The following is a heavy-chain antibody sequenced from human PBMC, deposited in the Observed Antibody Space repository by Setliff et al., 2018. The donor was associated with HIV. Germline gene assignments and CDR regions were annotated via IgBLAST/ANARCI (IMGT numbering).Heavy chain of an antibody. V-gene: IGHV3-30*01. CDR1: GFIFSTYA. CDR3: AKISGTFRYIDC. CDR2: ISYDGSNK. D-gene: IGHD1-20*01. J-gene: IGHJ4*02. Sequence: GGSLRLSCAASGFIFSTYAMHWVRQAPGKGLEWVAVISYDGSNKYYADSVKGRFTISRDNSKNTVYLQMNSLRPEDTAVYYCAKISGTFRYIDCWGQGTLVTVSS.